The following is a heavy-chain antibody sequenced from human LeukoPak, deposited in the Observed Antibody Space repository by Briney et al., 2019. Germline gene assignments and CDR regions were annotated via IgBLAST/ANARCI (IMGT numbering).Heavy chain of an antibody. V-gene: IGHV3-48*02. CDR3: AREVTTSREVTTFDN. CDR1: GFTFSSYS. D-gene: IGHD4-17*01. Sequence: GGSLRLSCAASGFTFSSYSMNWVRQAPGKGLEWVSYISSSSSTIYYADSVKGRFTISRDNAKNSLYLQMNSLRDEDTAVYYCAREVTTSREVTTFDNWGQGTLVTVSS. CDR2: ISSSSSTI. J-gene: IGHJ4*02.